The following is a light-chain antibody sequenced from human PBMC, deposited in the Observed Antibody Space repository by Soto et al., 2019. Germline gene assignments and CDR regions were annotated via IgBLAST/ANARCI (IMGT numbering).Light chain of an antibody. V-gene: IGKV3-20*01. J-gene: IGKJ2*01. CDR2: GAS. Sequence: VLAQSPGTLSLSPGERATLACRATQNVNSNFLAWYQHKVGQAPRLLLYGASIRAAGAPDRFTGGGSGTEFTLTISRVEPEDFAVYYCQHFGGSPPKYTFGQGTKLEI. CDR3: QHFGGSPPKYT. CDR1: QNVNSNF.